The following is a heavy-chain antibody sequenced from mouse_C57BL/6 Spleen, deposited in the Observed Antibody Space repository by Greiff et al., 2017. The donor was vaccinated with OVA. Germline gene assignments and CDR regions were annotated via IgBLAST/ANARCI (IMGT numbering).Heavy chain of an antibody. D-gene: IGHD1-1*01. CDR3: ASRGSRNFDY. V-gene: IGHV1-81*01. CDR2: IYPRSGNP. Sequence: VKLQESGAELARPGASVKLSCKASGYTFTSYGISWVKQRTGQGLEWIGEIYPRSGNPYYNEKFKGKATLTADKSSSTAYMELRSLTSEDSAVYFCASRGSRNFDYWGQGTTLTVSS. J-gene: IGHJ2*01. CDR1: GYTFTSYG.